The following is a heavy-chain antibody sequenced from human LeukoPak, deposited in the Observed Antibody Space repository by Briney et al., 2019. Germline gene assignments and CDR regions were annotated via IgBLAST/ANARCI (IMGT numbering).Heavy chain of an antibody. V-gene: IGHV1-2*02. J-gene: IGHJ4*02. CDR1: GYTFTGYF. CDR2: INANSGDT. D-gene: IGHD1-26*01. Sequence: ASVKVSCKTSGYTFTGYFIHWMRQAPGQGLEWMGWINANSGDTHYALKFQGRVFMTRDTSISTVYTELSRLTTDDTAVYFCARDPSPYTGSYFDYWGQGTLVTVSS. CDR3: ARDPSPYTGSYFDY.